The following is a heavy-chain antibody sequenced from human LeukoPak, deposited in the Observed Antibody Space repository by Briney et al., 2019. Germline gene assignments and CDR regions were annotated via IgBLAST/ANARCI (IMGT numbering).Heavy chain of an antibody. J-gene: IGHJ1*01. CDR3: ARGNLYYGSGSYPFD. CDR2: ISAYNGNT. D-gene: IGHD3-10*01. V-gene: IGHV1-18*01. CDR1: GYTFTSYG. Sequence: GASVKVSCKASGYTFTSYGISWVRQAPGQGLEWMGWISAYNGNTNYAQRLQGRVTMTTDTSTSTAYMELRSLRSDDTAVYYCARGNLYYGSGSYPFDWGQGTLITVSS.